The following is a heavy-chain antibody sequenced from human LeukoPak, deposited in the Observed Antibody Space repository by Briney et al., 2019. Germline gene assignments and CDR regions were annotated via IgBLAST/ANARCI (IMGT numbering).Heavy chain of an antibody. V-gene: IGHV4-39*01. Sequence: SETLSLTCTVSGGSISSSSYYWGWIRQPPGKGLEWIGNIYYSGTTYYNSSLKSRVTISVDTSKNQFSLRLSSVTAADTAVYYCARTLYSSGWSYYYYYMDVWGKGTTVTISS. CDR3: ARTLYSSGWSYYYYYMDV. CDR1: GGSISSSSYY. D-gene: IGHD6-19*01. J-gene: IGHJ6*03. CDR2: IYYSGTT.